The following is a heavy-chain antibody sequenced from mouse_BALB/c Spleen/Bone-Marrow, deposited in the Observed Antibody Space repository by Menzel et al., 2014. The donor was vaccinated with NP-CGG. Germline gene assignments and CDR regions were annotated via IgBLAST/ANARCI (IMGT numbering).Heavy chain of an antibody. Sequence: QVQLKQSGPGLVAPSQSLSITCTVSGFSLTSYGVHWVRRPPGKGLEWLGVIWAGGSTNYNSALMSRLSISKDNSKSQVFLKMNSLQTDDTAMYYCAREGRYYGKRYYFDYWGQGTTLTVSS. V-gene: IGHV2-9*02. CDR3: AREGRYYGKRYYFDY. CDR1: GFSLTSYG. D-gene: IGHD1-1*01. J-gene: IGHJ2*01. CDR2: IWAGGST.